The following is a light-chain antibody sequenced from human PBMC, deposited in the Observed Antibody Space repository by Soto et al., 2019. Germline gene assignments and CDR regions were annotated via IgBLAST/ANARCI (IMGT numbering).Light chain of an antibody. CDR3: NSFTDSSLYV. Sequence: QSALTQPASVSGSLGQSITISCTGTSSDLGGYNYVSWYQHHPGKAPRLVIYEVTNRPSGVSNRFSGSKSGNTASLTISGLQAEDEADYYCNSFTDSSLYVFGTGTQLTVL. CDR1: SSDLGGYNY. J-gene: IGLJ1*01. CDR2: EVT. V-gene: IGLV2-14*01.